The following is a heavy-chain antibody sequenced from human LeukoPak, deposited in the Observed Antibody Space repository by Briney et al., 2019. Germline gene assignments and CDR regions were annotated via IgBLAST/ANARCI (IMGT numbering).Heavy chain of an antibody. CDR2: FDLEDGQT. CDR1: GYTLSQFV. J-gene: IGHJ6*02. V-gene: IGHV1-24*01. D-gene: IGHD3-22*01. Sequence: ASVRVSCKVSGYTLSQFVMHWVRQAPGKGLEWMGGFDLEDGQTTYAQRFQGRVSMTEDTSTDTAYMELSILSSDDTAVYYCTGHRYDSGWDLGARDYYYYGMDVWGQGTTVNVSS. CDR3: TGHRYDSGWDLGARDYYYYGMDV.